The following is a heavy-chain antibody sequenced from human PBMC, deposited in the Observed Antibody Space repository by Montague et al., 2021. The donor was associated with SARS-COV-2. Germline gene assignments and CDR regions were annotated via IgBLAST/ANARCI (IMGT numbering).Heavy chain of an antibody. J-gene: IGHJ6*02. CDR1: DGSISSPNW. V-gene: IGHV4-4*02. D-gene: IGHD3-16*01. CDR3: ARGGTYHCGMDV. CDR2: IYYAGNT. Sequence: SETLSLTCAVSDGSISSPNWWNWVRQPPGKGLEWIGEIYYAGNTNYNPSLKSRVTKFIDTSKNHFSLQLSSVTAADTAVYYCARGGTYHCGMDVWGQGTTVAVSS.